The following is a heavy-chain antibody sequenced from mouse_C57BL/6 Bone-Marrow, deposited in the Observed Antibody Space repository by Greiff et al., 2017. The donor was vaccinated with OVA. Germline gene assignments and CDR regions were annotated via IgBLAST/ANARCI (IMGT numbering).Heavy chain of an antibody. Sequence: QVHVKQSGAELVKPGASVKLSCKASGYTFTSYWMHWVKQRPGQGLEWIGMIHPNSGSTNYNEKFKSKATLTVDKSSSTAYMQLSSLTSEDSAVYYCARGYYGSSFYWYFDVWGTGTTVTVSS. CDR1: GYTFTSYW. J-gene: IGHJ1*03. CDR3: ARGYYGSSFYWYFDV. D-gene: IGHD1-1*01. V-gene: IGHV1-64*01. CDR2: IHPNSGST.